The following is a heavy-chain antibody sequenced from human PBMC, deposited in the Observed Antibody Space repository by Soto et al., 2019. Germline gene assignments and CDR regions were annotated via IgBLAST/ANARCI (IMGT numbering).Heavy chain of an antibody. Sequence: QITLKESGPTLVKPTQTLTLTCTFSGFSLSTSGVGVGWIRQPPGKALEWLALIYWDDDKRYSPSLKSRSTITKDTSKNQVVLTMTNMDPVDTATYYCAHRRLDERRLVLYAFDIWGQGTMVTVSS. CDR2: IYWDDDK. D-gene: IGHD2-15*01. CDR1: GFSLSTSGVG. CDR3: AHRRLDERRLVLYAFDI. V-gene: IGHV2-5*02. J-gene: IGHJ3*02.